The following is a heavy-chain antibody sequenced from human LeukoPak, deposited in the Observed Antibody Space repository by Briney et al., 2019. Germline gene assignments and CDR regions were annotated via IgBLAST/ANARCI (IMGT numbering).Heavy chain of an antibody. J-gene: IGHJ4*02. Sequence: ASVKVSCKASGYTFTGYYMRWVRQAPGQGLEWMGRINPNSGGTNYAQKFQGRVTMTRDTSISTAYMELGSLRSDDTAVYYCAREVVWSGYYTYDYWGQGTLVTVSS. CDR1: GYTFTGYY. D-gene: IGHD3-3*01. CDR3: AREVVWSGYYTYDY. CDR2: INPNSGGT. V-gene: IGHV1-2*06.